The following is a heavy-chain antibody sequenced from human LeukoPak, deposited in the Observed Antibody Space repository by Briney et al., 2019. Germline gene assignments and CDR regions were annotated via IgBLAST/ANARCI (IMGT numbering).Heavy chain of an antibody. CDR3: ARAASGTGTSHFDY. CDR2: IKQDGSEK. D-gene: IGHD1-7*01. J-gene: IGHJ4*02. Sequence: GGSLRLSCAASGFTFSSYWISWVRQAPGKGLEWVANIKQDGSEKYYVDSVKGRFTISRDNAKNSLYLQMNSLRAEDTAVYYCARAASGTGTSHFDYWGQGTLVTV. V-gene: IGHV3-7*01. CDR1: GFTFSSYW.